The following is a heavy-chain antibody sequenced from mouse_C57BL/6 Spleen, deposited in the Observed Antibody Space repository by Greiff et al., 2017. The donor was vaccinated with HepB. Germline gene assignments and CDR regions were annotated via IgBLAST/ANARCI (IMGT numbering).Heavy chain of an antibody. CDR1: GYTFTSYW. D-gene: IGHD2-1*01. J-gene: IGHJ4*01. V-gene: IGHV1-61*01. CDR2: IYPSDSET. Sequence: QVQLQQPGAELVRPGSSVKLSCKASGYTFTSYWMDWVKQRPGQGLEWIGNIYPSDSETHYNQKFKDKATLTVDKSSSTAYMQLSSLTSEDSAVDYCARGGIYYGNYGGAMDYWGQGTSVTVSS. CDR3: ARGGIYYGNYGGAMDY.